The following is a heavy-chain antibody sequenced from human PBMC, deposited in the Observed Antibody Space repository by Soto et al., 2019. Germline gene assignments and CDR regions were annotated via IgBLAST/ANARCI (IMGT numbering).Heavy chain of an antibody. V-gene: IGHV1-46*01. J-gene: IGHJ5*02. CDR3: ARGEVRFDP. D-gene: IGHD3-10*01. CDR1: GYTFTNYF. CDR2: INPTSGST. Sequence: QVQLVQSGAEVKKPGASVKVSCKTSGYTFTNYFMQWVRQAPGQGLEWMGLINPTSGSTVYAQKFXGRVSMTRDTSTGTVYMELGSLRSEDTAVYYCARGEVRFDPWGQGTLVTVSS.